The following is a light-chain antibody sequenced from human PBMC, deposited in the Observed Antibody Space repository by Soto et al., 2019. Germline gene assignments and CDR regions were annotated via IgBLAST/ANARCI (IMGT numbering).Light chain of an antibody. J-gene: IGKJ5*01. CDR1: ESFSSK. Sequence: IVMTQSPASLSVAPCERGTLSCSASESFSSKLFFYQKKPGQAPRLLIHDASTRATGIPARFSGSGSGTEFILTISSVESEDFAIYYCQQHNDWPTFGQGTRLE. V-gene: IGKV3-15*01. CDR2: DAS. CDR3: QQHNDWPT.